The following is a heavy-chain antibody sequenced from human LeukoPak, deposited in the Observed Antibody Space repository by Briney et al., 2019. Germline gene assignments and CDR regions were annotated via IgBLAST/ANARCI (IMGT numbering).Heavy chain of an antibody. J-gene: IGHJ2*01. CDR1: GGSISSSNW. V-gene: IGHV4-4*02. CDR2: IYHSGST. D-gene: IGHD3-9*01. CDR3: AREERYFDWLFPYWYFDL. Sequence: SETLSLTCAVSGGSISSSNWWSWVRQPPGKRLEWIGEIYHSGSTNCNPSLKSRVTISVDKSKNQFSLKLSSVTAADTAVYYCAREERYFDWLFPYWYFDLWGRGTLVTASS.